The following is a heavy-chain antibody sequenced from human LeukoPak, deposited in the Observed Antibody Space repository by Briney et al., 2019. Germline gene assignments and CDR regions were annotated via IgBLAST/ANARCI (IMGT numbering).Heavy chain of an antibody. CDR3: ASTPCGGDCYSGDLYYYYYMDV. J-gene: IGHJ6*03. CDR2: IIPIFGTA. CDR1: GGTFSSYA. Sequence: SVKVSCKASGGTFSSYAISWVRQAPGQGLEWMGGIIPIFGTANYAQKFQGRVTITTDESTSTAYMELSSLRSEDTAVYYCASTPCGGDCYSGDLYYYYYMDVWGKGPRSPSP. D-gene: IGHD2-21*02. V-gene: IGHV1-69*05.